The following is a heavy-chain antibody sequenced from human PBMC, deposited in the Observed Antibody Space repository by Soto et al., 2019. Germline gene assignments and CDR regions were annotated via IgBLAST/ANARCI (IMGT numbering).Heavy chain of an antibody. CDR1: GGSISSGGYS. J-gene: IGHJ4*02. Sequence: SETLSLTCAVSGGSISSGGYSWSWIRQPPGKGLEWIGDFYSSGSPHHNPSLKNRVSISEDRSKNEFSLKLSSVTAADTAIYYCAREFYYDSSGIGFDSWGQGTLVTVSS. CDR2: FYSSGSP. CDR3: AREFYYDSSGIGFDS. D-gene: IGHD3-22*01. V-gene: IGHV4-61*08.